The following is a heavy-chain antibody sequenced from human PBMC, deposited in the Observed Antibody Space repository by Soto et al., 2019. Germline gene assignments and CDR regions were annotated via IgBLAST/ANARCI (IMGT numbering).Heavy chain of an antibody. V-gene: IGHV4-34*01. CDR1: GGSFSGYY. Sequence: PSEALSVTCAVYGGSFSGYYWSWIRQPPGKGLEWIGEINHSGSTNYNPSLKSRVTISVDTSKNQFSLKLSSVTAADTAVYYCASIVGATNWFDPWGQGTLVTVSS. CDR3: ASIVGATNWFDP. CDR2: INHSGST. D-gene: IGHD1-26*01. J-gene: IGHJ5*02.